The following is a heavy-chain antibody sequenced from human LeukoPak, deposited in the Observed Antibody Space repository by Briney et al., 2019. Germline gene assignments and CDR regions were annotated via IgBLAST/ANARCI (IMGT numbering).Heavy chain of an antibody. CDR3: ARVPGRELRYFHWLLYRDYYFDY. V-gene: IGHV3-21*01. D-gene: IGHD3-9*01. J-gene: IGHJ4*02. CDR1: GFTFCSYS. Sequence: PGGSLRLSCAASGFTFCSYSMNWVRQAPGKGLEWVSSISISSIYIYYADSVKGRFTTSRDNAKNSLYMQMNSLRAEDTAVYYCARVPGRELRYFHWLLYRDYYFDYWGQGTLVTVSS. CDR2: ISISSIYI.